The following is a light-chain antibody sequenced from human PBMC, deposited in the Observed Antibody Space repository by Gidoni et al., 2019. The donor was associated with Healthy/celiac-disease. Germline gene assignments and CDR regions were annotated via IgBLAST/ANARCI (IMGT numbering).Light chain of an antibody. CDR3: QQYYSTPRA. CDR1: QSVLYSSNNKNY. V-gene: IGKV4-1*01. Sequence: DIVMTQSPDSLAVSLGERATIHCNSSQSVLYSSNNKNYLAWYQQKPGQPPKLLIYWASNRESGVPDRFSGSGSGTDFTLTISSLQAEDVAVYYCQQYYSTPRAFGQGTKVEIK. J-gene: IGKJ1*01. CDR2: WAS.